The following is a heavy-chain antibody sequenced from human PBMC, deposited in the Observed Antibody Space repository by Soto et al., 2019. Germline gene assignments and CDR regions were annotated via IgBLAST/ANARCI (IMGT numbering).Heavy chain of an antibody. CDR1: GFTFSSYG. V-gene: IGHV3-30*18. D-gene: IGHD6-13*01. CDR2: ISYDGSNK. Sequence: GGSLRLSCAASGFTFSSYGMHWVRQAPGKGLEWVAVISYDGSNKYYADSVKGRFTISRDNSKNTLYLQMNSLRAEDTAVYYCAKVVVRQQLGLADVWGKGTTVTVSS. CDR3: AKVVVRQQLGLADV. J-gene: IGHJ6*04.